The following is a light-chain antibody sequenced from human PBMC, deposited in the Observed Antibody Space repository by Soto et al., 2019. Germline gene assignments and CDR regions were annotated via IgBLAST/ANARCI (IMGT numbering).Light chain of an antibody. CDR3: QQYNTWPPFA. V-gene: IGKV3-15*01. CDR2: VAS. J-gene: IGKJ3*01. CDR1: YSVGSN. Sequence: EIVMTQSPATLSVSPGERATLSCRASYSVGSNVAWYQQKPGQAPRLLIYVASTRATGIPARFSGSGSGTEFTLTLSSLQSEDFAVYCCQQYNTWPPFAFGPGTNGDIK.